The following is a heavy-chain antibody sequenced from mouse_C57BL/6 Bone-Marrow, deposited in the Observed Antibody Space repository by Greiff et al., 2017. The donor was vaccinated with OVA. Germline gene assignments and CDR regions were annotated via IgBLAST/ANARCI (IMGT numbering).Heavy chain of an antibody. D-gene: IGHD4-1*01. CDR1: GYTFTSYW. CDR3: ARRDNWFYAMDY. Sequence: QVQLQQPGAELVKPGASVKMSCKASGYTFTSYWITWVKQRPGQGLEWIGDIYPDSGSTNYNEKFKSKATLTVDTSSSTAYMQLSSLTSEDSAVYYCARRDNWFYAMDYWGQGTSVTVSS. V-gene: IGHV1-55*01. J-gene: IGHJ4*01. CDR2: IYPDSGST.